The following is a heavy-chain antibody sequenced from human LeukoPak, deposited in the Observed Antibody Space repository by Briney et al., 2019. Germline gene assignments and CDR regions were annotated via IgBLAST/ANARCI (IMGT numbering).Heavy chain of an antibody. CDR3: ARRVITHDY. Sequence: SETLSLTCAVYGGSFSGYYWSWIRQPPGKGLEWIGEINHSGSTNYNPSLKSRVTISVDTSKNQFSLKLSSVTAADTAVYYCARRVITHDYWGQGTLVTVSS. J-gene: IGHJ4*02. V-gene: IGHV4-34*01. CDR1: GGSFSGYY. CDR2: INHSGST. D-gene: IGHD1-14*01.